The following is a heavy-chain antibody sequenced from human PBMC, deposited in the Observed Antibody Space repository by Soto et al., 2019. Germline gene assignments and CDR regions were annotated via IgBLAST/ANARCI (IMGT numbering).Heavy chain of an antibody. CDR3: ARGDFLSGAFDI. CDR1: GGSISSSNW. CDR2: IYHSGST. V-gene: IGHV4-4*02. D-gene: IGHD3-3*01. J-gene: IGHJ3*02. Sequence: SETLSLTCAVSGGSISSSNWWSWVRQPPGKGLEWIGEIYHSGSTYYNPSLKSRVTISVDRSKNQFSLKLSSVTAADTAVYYCARGDFLSGAFDIWGQGTMVTVSS.